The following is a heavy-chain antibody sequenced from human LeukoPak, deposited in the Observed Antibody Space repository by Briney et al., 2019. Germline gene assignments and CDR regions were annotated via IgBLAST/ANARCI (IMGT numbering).Heavy chain of an antibody. Sequence: ASVKVSCKASGCTFTSYAISWVRQAPGQGLEWMGGIIPNFGKANYAQKLQGRVTITADTPTSTAYMELSSLRAEDTAVYYCARDKGADADGPFDYWGQGTLVTVSS. CDR2: IIPNFGKA. D-gene: IGHD4/OR15-4a*01. V-gene: IGHV1-69*06. J-gene: IGHJ4*02. CDR1: GCTFTSYA. CDR3: ARDKGADADGPFDY.